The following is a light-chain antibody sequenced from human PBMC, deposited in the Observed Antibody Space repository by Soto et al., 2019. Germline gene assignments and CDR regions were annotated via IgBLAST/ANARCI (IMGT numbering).Light chain of an antibody. CDR2: AAS. V-gene: IGKV1-39*01. J-gene: IGKJ3*01. CDR3: QQGHSMPFT. CDR1: QSITNS. Sequence: DIPMTQSPSSLSASVGDRVTITCRASQSITNSLNWYQHKPGKAPTLVVYAASSLQSGVPSRFSVSGSGTDFTLTISSLQPEDFATYFCQQGHSMPFTFGPGTKVDVK.